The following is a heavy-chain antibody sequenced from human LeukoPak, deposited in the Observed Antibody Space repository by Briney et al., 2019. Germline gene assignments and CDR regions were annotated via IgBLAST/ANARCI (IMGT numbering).Heavy chain of an antibody. D-gene: IGHD5-18*01. CDR2: ISSSGRNI. J-gene: IGHJ4*02. Sequence: GGSLRLSCAASGFTFSNYEFNCVRQAPGKGLEWVSYISSSGRNIYYADSVKGRFTISRDNAKNSLYLQMNSLRAEDTAVYYCARDLVQLWSKDYWGQGTLVTVSS. V-gene: IGHV3-48*03. CDR1: GFTFSNYE. CDR3: ARDLVQLWSKDY.